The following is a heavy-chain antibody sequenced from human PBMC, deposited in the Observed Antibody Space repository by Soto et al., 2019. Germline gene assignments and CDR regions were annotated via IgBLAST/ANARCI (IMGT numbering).Heavy chain of an antibody. CDR2: TYYRSKWYN. V-gene: IGHV6-1*01. CDR1: GDSVSSNSAA. CDR3: ARTKSIVVVPAANWFDP. J-gene: IGHJ5*02. Sequence: SQTLSLTCAISGDSVSSNSAAWNWTRQSPSRGLEWLGRTYYRSKWYNDYAVSVKSRITINPDTSKNQFSLQLNSVTPEDTAVYYCARTKSIVVVPAANWFDPWGQGTLVTVSS. D-gene: IGHD2-2*01.